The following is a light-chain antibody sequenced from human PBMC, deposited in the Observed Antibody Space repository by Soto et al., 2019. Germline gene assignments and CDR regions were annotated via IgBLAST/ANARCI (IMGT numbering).Light chain of an antibody. CDR3: QQYYNWPAYT. CDR2: GAS. Sequence: EIVLTQSPAALSVSPGERATLSCRASESVRSNLTWFQQKPGQAPRLLIFGASTRATGIPTRFTGSGSGTEFTLTIGSLQSEDLAVYYCQQYYNWPAYTFGQGTKLEI. J-gene: IGKJ2*01. CDR1: ESVRSN. V-gene: IGKV3-15*01.